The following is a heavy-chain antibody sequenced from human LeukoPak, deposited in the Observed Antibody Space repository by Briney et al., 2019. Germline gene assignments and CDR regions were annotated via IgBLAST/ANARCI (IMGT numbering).Heavy chain of an antibody. D-gene: IGHD1-26*01. CDR3: ARGETGAPYFDY. CDR1: GYTVTGYY. Sequence: ASVKVSCKGSGYTVTGYYMHWGRQAPRQGLGLMGWINPNSGGTNYAQPFQGRVTMTRDTSISTAYLELSRLTPEDTAVYYCARGETGAPYFDYWGQGTLVTVSS. V-gene: IGHV1-2*02. J-gene: IGHJ4*02. CDR2: INPNSGGT.